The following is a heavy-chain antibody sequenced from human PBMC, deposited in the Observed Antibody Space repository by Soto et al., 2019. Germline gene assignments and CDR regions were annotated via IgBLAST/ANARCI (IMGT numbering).Heavy chain of an antibody. J-gene: IGHJ4*02. Sequence: QVQLVQSGAEVRKPGASVKVSCKASGYTFTSYGLTWVRQAPGQGLEWMGWISAHNGNTNYAQKLQGRVTMTTDTSTITAYMELRSLRSHDTAVYYCASSREGGSGRYFDYWGQGTLVTVSS. CDR3: ASSREGGSGRYFDY. CDR1: GYTFTSYG. V-gene: IGHV1-18*01. D-gene: IGHD1-26*01. CDR2: ISAHNGNT.